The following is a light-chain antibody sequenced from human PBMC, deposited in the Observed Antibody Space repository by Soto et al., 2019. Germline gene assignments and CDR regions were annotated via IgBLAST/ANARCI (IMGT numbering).Light chain of an antibody. V-gene: IGKV3-15*01. CDR2: GAS. CDR1: HSVGRN. J-gene: IGKJ4*01. CDR3: QQYKQWPVA. Sequence: VLTQSPTTLSMSPGESATLSCRASHSVGRNLAWYQQNPGQAPRLLIYGASTRATGVPARFSGSGSATQFTLTISSLPAEDFGFYYCQQYKQWPVAFGGGTKVEIK.